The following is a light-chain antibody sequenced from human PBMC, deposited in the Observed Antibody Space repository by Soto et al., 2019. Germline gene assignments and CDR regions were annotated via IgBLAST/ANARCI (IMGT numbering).Light chain of an antibody. V-gene: IGKV3-15*01. CDR2: GAS. J-gene: IGKJ1*01. Sequence: EIVMTQSPATLSVSPGERATLSFRASQSVSSNLAWYQQKPGQAPRLLIYGASTRATGIPARFSGSGSGTGFTLTISSLQSEDFAVYYCQQYNNWPRTFGQGTKVDI. CDR1: QSVSSN. CDR3: QQYNNWPRT.